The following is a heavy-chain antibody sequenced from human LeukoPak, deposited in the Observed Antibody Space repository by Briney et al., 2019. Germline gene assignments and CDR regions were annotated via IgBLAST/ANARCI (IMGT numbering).Heavy chain of an antibody. CDR3: ARLKSGIDGQVVLVISPDY. CDR2: ISNSGNTI. D-gene: IGHD3-22*01. Sequence: PGGSLRLSCAASGFTFSDYYMSWIRQAPGKGLEWVSYISNSGNTIYYADSVKGRFTISRDNAKNSLYLQMKSLRAEDTAVYYRARLKSGIDGQVVLVISPDYWGQGTLVTVSS. CDR1: GFTFSDYY. J-gene: IGHJ4*02. V-gene: IGHV3-11*04.